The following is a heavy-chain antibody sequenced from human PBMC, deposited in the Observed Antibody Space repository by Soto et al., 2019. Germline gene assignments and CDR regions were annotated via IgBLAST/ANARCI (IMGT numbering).Heavy chain of an antibody. CDR3: WQGPLVGANYKYYDMDV. V-gene: IGHV3-23*01. CDR2: FSGDGINT. Sequence: GESLILSCAASGFTISTAMTWVRQAQGKGLEWVSSFSGDGINTYYADSVQDRFTFSRDNSKNTVYSQMLNPRIADTAVYHCWQGPLVGANYKYYDMDVWGQGTTVTVS. J-gene: IGHJ6*02. D-gene: IGHD1-26*01. CDR1: GFTISTA.